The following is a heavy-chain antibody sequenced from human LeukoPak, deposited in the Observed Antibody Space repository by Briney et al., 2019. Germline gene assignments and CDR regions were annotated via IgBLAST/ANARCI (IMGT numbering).Heavy chain of an antibody. V-gene: IGHV3-48*03. D-gene: IGHD5-18*01. Sequence: PGGSLRLCCAASGFTFSSYEMNWVRQAPGKGLEWVSYIGSSGSTIYYADSVKGRFTISRDNAKNSLYLQMNSLRAEDTAVYYCARRGYSSGLSFDYWGQGTLVTVSS. CDR3: ARRGYSSGLSFDY. CDR2: IGSSGSTI. J-gene: IGHJ4*02. CDR1: GFTFSSYE.